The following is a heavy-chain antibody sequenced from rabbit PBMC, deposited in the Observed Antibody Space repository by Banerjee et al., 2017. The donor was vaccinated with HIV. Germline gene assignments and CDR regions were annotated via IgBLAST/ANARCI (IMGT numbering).Heavy chain of an antibody. CDR3: ARDGTGGSYLAL. Sequence: QEPLVESGGGLVTPEGSLKLSCTASGFSFSNKAVMCWVRQAPGKGLEWIACINAITGKAVYATWAKGRFTISKTSSTTVTLQMTRLTAADTATYFSARDGTGGSYLALWGQGTLVTVS. V-gene: IGHV1S45*01. CDR1: GFSFSNKAV. J-gene: IGHJ4*01. D-gene: IGHD8-1*01. CDR2: INAITGKA.